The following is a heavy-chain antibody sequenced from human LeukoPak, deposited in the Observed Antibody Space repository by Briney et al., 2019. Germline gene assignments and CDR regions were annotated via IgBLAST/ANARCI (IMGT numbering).Heavy chain of an antibody. CDR3: ARVSVTRSSPYYFDY. CDR2: IYYSGST. V-gene: IGHV4-30-4*01. D-gene: IGHD2-21*02. Sequence: SETLSLTCTVSGGSISSGDYYWSWIRQPPGKGLEWIGYIYYSGSTYYNPSLKSRVTISVDTSKNQFSLKLSSVTAADTAVYYCARVSVTRSSPYYFDYWGQGTLVTVSS. CDR1: GGSISSGDYY. J-gene: IGHJ4*02.